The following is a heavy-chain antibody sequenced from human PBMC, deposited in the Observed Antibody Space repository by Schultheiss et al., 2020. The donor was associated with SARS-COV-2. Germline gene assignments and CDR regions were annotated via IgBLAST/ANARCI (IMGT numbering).Heavy chain of an antibody. CDR3: ARALGYSGYEDFDY. Sequence: ASVKVSCKASGYTFTSYGISWVRQAPGQGLEWMGWISAYNGNTNYAQKLQGRVTITRDTSASTAYMELSSLRSEDTAVYYCARALGYSGYEDFDYWGQGTLVTVSS. CDR1: GYTFTSYG. V-gene: IGHV1-18*01. CDR2: ISAYNGNT. J-gene: IGHJ4*02. D-gene: IGHD5-12*01.